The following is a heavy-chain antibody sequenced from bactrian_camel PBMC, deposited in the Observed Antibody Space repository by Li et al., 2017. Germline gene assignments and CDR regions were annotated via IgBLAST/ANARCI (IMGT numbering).Heavy chain of an antibody. CDR3: AARAVICGRNDNWSQMKF. D-gene: IGHD7*01. CDR1: GYTYNRNC. Sequence: DVQLVESGGGSVQAGGSLRLSCAASGYTYNRNCMAWFRQAPGKEREGVARIATGSGNTYYDASLQGRFTISQDDAKNTVYLQMASLKPEDTAMYYCAARAVICGRNDNWSQMKFRGQGTQVTVS. V-gene: IGHV3S40*01. J-gene: IGHJ4*01. CDR2: IATGSGNT.